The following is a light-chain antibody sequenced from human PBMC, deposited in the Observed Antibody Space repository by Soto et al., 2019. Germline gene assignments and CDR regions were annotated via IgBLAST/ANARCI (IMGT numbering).Light chain of an antibody. Sequence: EIVLTQSPGTLSLSPGERATLSCRASQSVSSSYLAWYQQKPGQAPRLLIYGASSRATGIPDRFSGSGSGTDFTLTISRLEPEDFAVYSCQQYGNSPPLTFGGGTKVDIK. V-gene: IGKV3-20*01. CDR3: QQYGNSPPLT. CDR2: GAS. CDR1: QSVSSSY. J-gene: IGKJ4*01.